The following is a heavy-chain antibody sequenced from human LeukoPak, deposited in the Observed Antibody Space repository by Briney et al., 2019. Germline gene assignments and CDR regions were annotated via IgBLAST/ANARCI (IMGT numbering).Heavy chain of an antibody. D-gene: IGHD6-13*01. J-gene: IGHJ4*02. V-gene: IGHV4-31*03. CDR3: ARSPSRIAAAGTRIPTNFDY. CDR1: GGSISSGGYY. Sequence: SETPSLTCTVSGGSISSGGYYWSWIRQHPGKGLEWIGYIYYSGSTYYNPSLKSRVTISVDTSKNQFSLKLSSVTAADTAVYYCARSPSRIAAAGTRIPTNFDYWGQGTLVTVSS. CDR2: IYYSGST.